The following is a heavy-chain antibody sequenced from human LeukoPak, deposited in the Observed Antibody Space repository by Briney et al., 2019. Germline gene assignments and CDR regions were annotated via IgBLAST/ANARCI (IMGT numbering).Heavy chain of an antibody. CDR1: GFTFSSYG. CDR3: AKALTPSRGPPTDDY. CDR2: ISYDGSNK. V-gene: IGHV3-30*18. J-gene: IGHJ4*02. Sequence: GGSLRLSCAASGFTFSSYGMHWVRQAPGKGLEWVAVISYDGSNKYYADSVKGRFTISRDNSKNTLYLQMNSLRAEDTAVYYCAKALTPSRGPPTDDYWGQGTLVTVSS. D-gene: IGHD1-14*01.